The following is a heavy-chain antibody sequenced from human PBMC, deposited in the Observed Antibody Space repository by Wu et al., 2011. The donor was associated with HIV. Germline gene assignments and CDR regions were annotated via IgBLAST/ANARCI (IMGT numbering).Heavy chain of an antibody. J-gene: IGHJ6*02. CDR2: FVPSFRAA. V-gene: IGHV1-69*05. CDR3: AKDQRGGGTSGFFYHYAMGV. CDR1: GGTFSNSA. Sequence: QVRLVQSGAEVKEPGSSVKISCKASGGTFSNSAISWVRQAPGQGLEWAGGFVPSFRAATYTQRFEGRVTITTDASSTTAYMELRGLRSDDTAIYYCAKDQRGGGTSGFFYHYAMGVWGPGTTVIVSS. D-gene: IGHD1-26*01.